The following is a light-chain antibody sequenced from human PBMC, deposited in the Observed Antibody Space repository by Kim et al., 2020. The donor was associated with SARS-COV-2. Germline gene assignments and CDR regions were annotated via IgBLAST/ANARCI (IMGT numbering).Light chain of an antibody. CDR1: SSDVGGYKY. CDR3: SSYTSSSWV. V-gene: IGLV2-14*01. Sequence: QSALTQPASVSGSPGQSITISCTGTSSDVGGYKYVSWYQQHPGKAPILMIYDVSKRPSGVSNRFSGSKSGNTASLTISGLQAEDEADYYCSSYTSSSWVFGTGTKVTVL. CDR2: DVS. J-gene: IGLJ1*01.